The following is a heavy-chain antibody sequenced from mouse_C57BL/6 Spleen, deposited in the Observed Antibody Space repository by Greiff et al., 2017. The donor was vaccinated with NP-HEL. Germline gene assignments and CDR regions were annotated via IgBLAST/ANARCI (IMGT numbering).Heavy chain of an antibody. CDR1: GFNIKDYY. Sequence: VQLQQSGAELVKPGASVKLSCTASGFNIKDYYMHWVKQRTEQGLEWIGRIDPEDGETKYAPQFQGKATITADTSSNTAYLQLSSLTSEDTAVYYCALIYYDYDGAWFAYWGQGTLVTVSA. CDR3: ALIYYDYDGAWFAY. CDR2: IDPEDGET. J-gene: IGHJ3*01. D-gene: IGHD2-4*01. V-gene: IGHV14-2*01.